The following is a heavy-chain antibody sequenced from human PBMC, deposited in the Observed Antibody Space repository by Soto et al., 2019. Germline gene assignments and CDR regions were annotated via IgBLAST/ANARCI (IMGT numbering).Heavy chain of an antibody. D-gene: IGHD6-19*01. CDR3: ASKLPGMAVAGTIYYYYGMDV. V-gene: IGHV1-69*13. CDR1: GGTFSSYA. Sequence: SVKVSCKASGGTFSSYAISWVRQAPGQGLEWMGGIIPIFGTANYAQKFQGRVTITADESTSTAYMELSSLRSEDTAVYYCASKLPGMAVAGTIYYYYGMDVWGQGTTVTVSS. J-gene: IGHJ6*02. CDR2: IIPIFGTA.